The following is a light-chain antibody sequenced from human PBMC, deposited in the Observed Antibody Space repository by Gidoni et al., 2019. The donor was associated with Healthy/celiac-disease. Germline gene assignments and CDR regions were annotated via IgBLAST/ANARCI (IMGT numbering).Light chain of an antibody. CDR2: QDS. Sequence: YELTQPPSVSVSPGQTASITCSGDKLGDKYACWYQQKPGQSPVLVIYQDSKRPSGIPERFSGSNSGNTATLTIRGTQAMDEADYYCQAWDSSTVVFGGGTKLTVL. CDR3: QAWDSSTVV. CDR1: KLGDKY. V-gene: IGLV3-1*01. J-gene: IGLJ2*01.